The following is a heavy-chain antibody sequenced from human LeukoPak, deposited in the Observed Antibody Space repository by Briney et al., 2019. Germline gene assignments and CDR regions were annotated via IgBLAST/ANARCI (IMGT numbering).Heavy chain of an antibody. J-gene: IGHJ6*03. CDR2: IIPIYGTP. V-gene: IGHV1-69*13. D-gene: IGHD4-11*01. CDR1: GGTFSSYA. CDR3: AIWSLSDKYSRQYYYMDV. Sequence: ASVKVSCKASGGTFSSYAISWVRQALGQGLEWMGGIIPIYGTPNYAQKFQGRVTITADESTSTAYMELSSLRSEDTAVYYCAIWSLSDKYSRQYYYMDVWGKGTTVAISS.